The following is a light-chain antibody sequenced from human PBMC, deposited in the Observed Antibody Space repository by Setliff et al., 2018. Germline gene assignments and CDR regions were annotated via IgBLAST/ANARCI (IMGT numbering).Light chain of an antibody. J-gene: IGLJ2*01. CDR2: EVT. V-gene: IGLV2-14*03. CDR1: SSDVGGYNY. CDR3: LSYTSKTTHAL. Sequence: ALAQPAAVSGSPGQSITISCAGTSSDVGGYNYVSWYQQHPGKAPKLMIYEVTKRPSGVSDRFSGSKSGNTASLTISGLQAEDEADYYCLSYTSKTTHALFAGGTKVTVL.